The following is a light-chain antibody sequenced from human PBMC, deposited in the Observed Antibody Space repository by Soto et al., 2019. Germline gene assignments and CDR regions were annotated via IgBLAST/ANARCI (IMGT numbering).Light chain of an antibody. CDR1: QSVSSC. CDR3: QQYGSSST. J-gene: IGKJ5*01. Sequence: EIVLTQSPATLSLSPGERATLSCRASQSVSSCLAWYQQKPGQAPRLLIYDASNRATGIPARFSGSGSGTDFTLTISRLEPEDFAVYYCQQYGSSSTFGQGTRLEIK. CDR2: DAS. V-gene: IGKV3-11*01.